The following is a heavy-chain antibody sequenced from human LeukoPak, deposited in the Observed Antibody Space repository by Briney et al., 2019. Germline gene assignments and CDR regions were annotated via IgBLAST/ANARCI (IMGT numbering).Heavy chain of an antibody. D-gene: IGHD3-22*01. Sequence: GGSLRLSCAASGFTFSSYAMSWVRQAPGKGLEWVSAISGSGGSTYYADSVKGRFTISRDNAKNSLYLQMNSLRAEDTAVYYCAISEGRSGYYLQVDYWGQGTLVTVSS. CDR2: ISGSGGST. V-gene: IGHV3-23*01. J-gene: IGHJ4*02. CDR3: AISEGRSGYYLQVDY. CDR1: GFTFSSYA.